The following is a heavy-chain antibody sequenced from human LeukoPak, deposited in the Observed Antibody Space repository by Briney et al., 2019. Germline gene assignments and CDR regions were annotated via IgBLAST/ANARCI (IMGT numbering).Heavy chain of an antibody. V-gene: IGHV4-39*01. CDR1: GGSISSSTYY. J-gene: IGHJ4*02. CDR2: IYYSGST. D-gene: IGHD1-26*01. Sequence: SETLSLTCSVSGGSISSSTYYWGWVRQPPGKGLDWIGSIYYSGSTYYNPSLRSRVSLSVDTSKNQFSLKLSSVTAADTAVCYCARHVGAGSYFDYWGQGTLVTVSS. CDR3: ARHVGAGSYFDY.